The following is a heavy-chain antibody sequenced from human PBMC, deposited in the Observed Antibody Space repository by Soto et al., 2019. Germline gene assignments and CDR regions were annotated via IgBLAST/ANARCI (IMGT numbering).Heavy chain of an antibody. Sequence: QLQLQESGPGLVKPSETLSLTCTVSGGSISSSSYYWGWIRQPPGKGLEWIGSIYYSGSTYYNPSLKSRVTISVDTSKNQFSLKLSSETAADTAVYYCARPGIAARPANYYYGMDVWGQGTTVTVSS. D-gene: IGHD6-6*01. V-gene: IGHV4-39*01. CDR3: ARPGIAARPANYYYGMDV. CDR2: IYYSGST. CDR1: GGSISSSSYY. J-gene: IGHJ6*02.